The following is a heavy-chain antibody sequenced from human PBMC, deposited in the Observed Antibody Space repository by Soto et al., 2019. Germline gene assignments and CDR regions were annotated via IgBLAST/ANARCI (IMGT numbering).Heavy chain of an antibody. CDR2: IYWDDDK. CDR1: GFSPSTSGMG. V-gene: IGHV2-5*02. D-gene: IGHD6-13*01. CDR3: AHYSSTSSFDY. Sequence: QITLKESGPTLVKPTQTLTLACTFSGFSPSTSGMGVGWIRQPPGKALEWLALIYWDDDKRFSPSLKSRLTITKDTSKNQVVLTMTNMDLVDTATYYCAHYSSTSSFDYWGQGTLVTVSS. J-gene: IGHJ4*02.